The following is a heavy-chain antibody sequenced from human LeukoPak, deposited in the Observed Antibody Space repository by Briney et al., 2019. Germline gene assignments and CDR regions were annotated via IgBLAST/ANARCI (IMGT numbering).Heavy chain of an antibody. V-gene: IGHV4-38-2*01. CDR1: GYSISSGYY. Sequence: PSETLSLTCAVSGYSISSGYYWGWIRQPPVKGLERIGSIYHSGSTYYNPSLKSRVIISVDTSKNQFSLKVSSVTAADTAVYYCARHGVYSSSDDAFDVWGQRTMVTVSS. CDR3: ARHGVYSSSDDAFDV. J-gene: IGHJ3*01. CDR2: IYHSGST. D-gene: IGHD6-6*01.